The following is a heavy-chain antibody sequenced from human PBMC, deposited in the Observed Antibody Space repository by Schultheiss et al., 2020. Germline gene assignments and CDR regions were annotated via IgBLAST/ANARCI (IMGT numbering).Heavy chain of an antibody. J-gene: IGHJ4*02. CDR3: ATWGLTYCSGGSCRHFDY. V-gene: IGHV1-24*01. CDR2: FDPEDGET. D-gene: IGHD2-15*01. Sequence: ASVKVSCKVSGYTLTELSMHWVRQAPGKGLEWMGGFDPEDGETIYAQKFQGRVTMTEDTSTDTAYMELSSLRSEDTAVYYCATWGLTYCSGGSCRHFDYWGQRTLVTVSS. CDR1: GYTLTELS.